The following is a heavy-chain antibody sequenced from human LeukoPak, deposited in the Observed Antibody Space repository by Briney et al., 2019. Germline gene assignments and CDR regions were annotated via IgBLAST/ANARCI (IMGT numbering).Heavy chain of an antibody. Sequence: GALRLSCAASGLTFSSYAMSWVRQAPGKGLEWVSGISGSGGSTYYADSVKGRFTISRDNSKNTLYLQMNSLRAEDTAIYYCTKEDSDYYGSGSHPDYWGQGTLVTVSS. J-gene: IGHJ4*02. D-gene: IGHD3-10*01. CDR2: ISGSGGST. V-gene: IGHV3-23*01. CDR3: TKEDSDYYGSGSHPDY. CDR1: GLTFSSYA.